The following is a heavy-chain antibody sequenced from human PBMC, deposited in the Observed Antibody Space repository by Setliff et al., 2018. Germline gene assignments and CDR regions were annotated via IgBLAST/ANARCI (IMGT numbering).Heavy chain of an antibody. CDR3: ARAAKYDSSGYYGFWFDS. CDR1: GGSISSSY. J-gene: IGHJ5*01. D-gene: IGHD3-22*01. Sequence: SETLSLTCSVSGGSISSSYWTWIRQPPGKGLEWIGYIYSSGSSNYNPPLKSRVTISVDTSKNQFSLRLSSVTAADTAVYYCARAAKYDSSGYYGFWFDSWGQGNLVTVSS. V-gene: IGHV4-59*01. CDR2: IYSSGSS.